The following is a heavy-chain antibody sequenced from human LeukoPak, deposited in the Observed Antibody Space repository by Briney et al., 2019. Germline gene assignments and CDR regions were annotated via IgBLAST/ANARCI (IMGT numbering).Heavy chain of an antibody. D-gene: IGHD3-22*01. J-gene: IGHJ4*02. CDR1: GFTFSSYA. CDR2: ISYGGSNK. Sequence: PGRSLRLSCAASGFTFSSYAMHWVRQAPGKGLEWVAVISYGGSNKYYADSVKGRFTISRDNSKNTLYLQMNSLRAEDTAVYYCARDLYYYDSSGYTAYPDYWGQGTLVTVSS. CDR3: ARDLYYYDSSGYTAYPDY. V-gene: IGHV3-30*04.